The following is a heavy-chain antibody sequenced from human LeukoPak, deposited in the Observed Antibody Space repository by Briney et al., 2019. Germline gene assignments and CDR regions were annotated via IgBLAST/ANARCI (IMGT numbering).Heavy chain of an antibody. CDR2: IIPILGIA. Sequence: ASVKVSCKASGGTFSDYAFSWVRQAPGQGLEWMGRIIPILGIANYAQKFQGRVTITADKSTSTAYMELSSLRSEDTAVYYCARGIGELGDYWGQGTLVTVSS. CDR1: GGTFSDYA. J-gene: IGHJ4*02. V-gene: IGHV1-69*04. CDR3: ARGIGELGDY. D-gene: IGHD3-10*01.